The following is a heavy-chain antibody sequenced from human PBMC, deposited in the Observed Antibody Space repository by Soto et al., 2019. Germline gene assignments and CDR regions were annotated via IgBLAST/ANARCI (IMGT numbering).Heavy chain of an antibody. J-gene: IGHJ4*02. V-gene: IGHV4-4*07. CDR2: VFSSVSA. CDR3: ARDGMTTGDT. Sequence: SETLSLTSIVSGVSVRSYTWSWVRQPANKGLEWIGRVFSSVSATYNPSLKSRVSISMDTPENRISLKLDSVTAADEGVYFCARDGMTTGDTWGPGTLVTVSS. CDR1: GVSVRSYT. D-gene: IGHD2-21*02.